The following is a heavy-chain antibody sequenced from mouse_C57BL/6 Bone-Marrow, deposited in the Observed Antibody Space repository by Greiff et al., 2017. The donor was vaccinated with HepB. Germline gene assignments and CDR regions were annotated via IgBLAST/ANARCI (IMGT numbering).Heavy chain of an antibody. CDR3: ARAILQDYYAMDY. Sequence: EVQLVESGPGLVKPSQSLSLTCSVTGYSITSGYYWNWIRQFPGNKLEWMGYISYDGSNNYNPSLKNRISITRDTSKNQFFLKLNSVTTEDTATYYCARAILQDYYAMDYWGQGTSVTVSS. CDR2: ISYDGSN. J-gene: IGHJ4*01. V-gene: IGHV3-6*01. CDR1: GYSITSGYY.